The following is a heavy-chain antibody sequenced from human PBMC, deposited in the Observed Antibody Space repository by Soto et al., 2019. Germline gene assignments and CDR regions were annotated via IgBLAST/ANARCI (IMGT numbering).Heavy chain of an antibody. D-gene: IGHD2-2*01. V-gene: IGHV3-33*01. CDR2: IWYDGSNK. CDR1: GFTFSSYG. Sequence: PGGSLRLSCAASGFTFSSYGMHWVRQAPGKGLEWVAVIWYDGSNKYYADSVKGRFTISRDNSKNTLYLQMNSLRAEDTAVYYCARDDVVVPAASTRESAYYYYGMDVWGQGTTVTVSS. CDR3: ARDDVVVPAASTRESAYYYYGMDV. J-gene: IGHJ6*02.